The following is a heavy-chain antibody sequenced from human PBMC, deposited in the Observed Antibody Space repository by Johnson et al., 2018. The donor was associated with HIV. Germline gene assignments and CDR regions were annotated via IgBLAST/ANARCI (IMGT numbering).Heavy chain of an antibody. Sequence: VQLVESGGGLVQPGRSLTLSCRASGFTFGDYVMSWFRQVPGKGLEWVGFIRSKGYGGTTEYVASVKGRFIISRDDSKSIVYLQMNSLRAEDTALYYCAREFNSGSPDGAFDIWGQGTMVTVSS. CDR3: AREFNSGSPDGAFDI. V-gene: IGHV3-49*03. CDR1: GFTFGDYV. D-gene: IGHD4-23*01. CDR2: IRSKGYGGTT. J-gene: IGHJ3*02.